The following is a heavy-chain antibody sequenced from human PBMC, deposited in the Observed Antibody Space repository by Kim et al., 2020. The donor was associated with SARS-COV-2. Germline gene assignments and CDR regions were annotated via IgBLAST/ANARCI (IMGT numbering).Heavy chain of an antibody. J-gene: IGHJ4*02. CDR2: ISGSGGST. D-gene: IGHD3-22*01. V-gene: IGHV3-23*01. CDR1: GFTFSSYA. Sequence: GGSLRLSCAASGFTFSSYAMSWVRQAPGKGLEWVSAISGSGGSTYYADSVKGRFTISRDNSKNTLYLQMNSLRAEDTAVYYCAKVSFMIVVVLSPGALDYWGQGTLVTVSS. CDR3: AKVSFMIVVVLSPGALDY.